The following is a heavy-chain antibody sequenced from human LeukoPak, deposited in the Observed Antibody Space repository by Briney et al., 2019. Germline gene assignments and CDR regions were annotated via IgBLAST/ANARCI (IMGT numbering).Heavy chain of an antibody. CDR2: TYYRSKWYT. V-gene: IGHV6-1*01. Sequence: SQTLSLTCAISGDSVSSNRAAWYWIRQSPSRGLEWLGRTYYRSKWYTDYAVSLKSRITIDSDTSKNQLSLQLTSVTPEDTAVYYCARAGSGWFFDYWGQGTLVTVSS. CDR1: GDSVSSNRAA. CDR3: ARAGSGWFFDY. J-gene: IGHJ4*02. D-gene: IGHD6-19*01.